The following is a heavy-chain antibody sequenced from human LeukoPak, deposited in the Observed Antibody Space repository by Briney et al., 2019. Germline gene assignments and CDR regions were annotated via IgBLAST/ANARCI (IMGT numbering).Heavy chain of an antibody. Sequence: SETLSLTCTVSGGSISSGGYYWSWIRQPPGKGLEWIGYIYHSGSTYYNPSLKSRVTISVDTSKNQFSLKLSSVTAADTAVYYCAARSCSSTTCYRAREYFQHWGQGTLVTVSS. V-gene: IGHV4-30-2*01. J-gene: IGHJ1*01. D-gene: IGHD2-2*01. CDR1: GGSISSGGYY. CDR3: AARSCSSTTCYRAREYFQH. CDR2: IYHSGST.